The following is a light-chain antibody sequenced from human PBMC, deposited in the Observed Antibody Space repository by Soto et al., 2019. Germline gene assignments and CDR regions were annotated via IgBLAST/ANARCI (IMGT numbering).Light chain of an antibody. CDR3: QQYTNTNNPWM. Sequence: DIQMSQSPSTLSGSVGDRVTMTCRASQTISTWMAWYQQKPGKAPKLLVYDASTLQSGVASRFSGSGSGTEFTLIISGLQPDDSATYYCQQYTNTNNPWMFGQGTKVHIK. CDR2: DAS. V-gene: IGKV1-5*01. CDR1: QTISTW. J-gene: IGKJ1*01.